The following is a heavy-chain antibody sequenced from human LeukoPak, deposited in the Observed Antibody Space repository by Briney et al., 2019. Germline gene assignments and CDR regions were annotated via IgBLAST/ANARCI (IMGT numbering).Heavy chain of an antibody. J-gene: IGHJ4*02. CDR3: AGHHPRNTVDF. V-gene: IGHV4-59*08. D-gene: IGHD2/OR15-2a*01. CDR2: ISDIGSI. CDR1: GGSISSYY. Sequence: SETLFLTCTVSGGSISSYYWSWIRQPPGKGLERIAYISDIGSINYNPSLKSRVTISLDTSKNQFSLKLSSVTAADTAVYYCAGHHPRNTVDFWGQGTLVTVSS.